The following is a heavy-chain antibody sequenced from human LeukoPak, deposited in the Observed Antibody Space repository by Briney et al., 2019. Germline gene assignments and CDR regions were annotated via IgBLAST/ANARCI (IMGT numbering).Heavy chain of an antibody. Sequence: SETLSLTCAVYGGSFSGYYWSWIRQPPGKGLEWIGEINHSGSTNYNPSLKSRVTISVDTSKNQFSLKLSSVTAADTAVYYCARRGWELPTEQQYYFDYWGQGTLVTVSS. J-gene: IGHJ4*02. CDR3: ARRGWELPTEQQYYFDY. CDR2: INHSGST. V-gene: IGHV4-34*01. CDR1: GGSFSGYY. D-gene: IGHD1-26*01.